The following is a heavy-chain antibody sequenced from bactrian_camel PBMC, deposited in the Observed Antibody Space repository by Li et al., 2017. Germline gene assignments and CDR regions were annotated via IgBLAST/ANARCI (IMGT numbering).Heavy chain of an antibody. D-gene: IGHD1*01. CDR2: ISTSGDA. CDR1: GYTYSSRC. CDR3: AEGGPLVYRNCPRTTSEYRH. V-gene: IGHV3S19*01. Sequence: DVQLVESGGGSVQAGGSVTLSCVTSGYTYSSRCMAWFRQAPGKEREGVASISTSGDAKYEASFAERFTISRNNAENTLTLQMNSLKPEDTAMYYCAEGGPLVYRNCPRTTSEYRHWGQGTQVTVS. J-gene: IGHJ4*01.